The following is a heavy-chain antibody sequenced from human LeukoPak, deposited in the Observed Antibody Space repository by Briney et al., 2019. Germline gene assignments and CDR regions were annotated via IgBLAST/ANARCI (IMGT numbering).Heavy chain of an antibody. Sequence: GESLKISCKGSGYSFTNYWIDWVRQMPGKGLEWMGIIYPGDSDTRYSPSFQGQVTISADKSISTAYLQWSSLKASDTAMYYCARHIGSYWGYFDYWGQGTLVTVSS. V-gene: IGHV5-51*01. CDR2: IYPGDSDT. D-gene: IGHD1-26*01. CDR3: ARHIGSYWGYFDY. J-gene: IGHJ4*02. CDR1: GYSFTNYW.